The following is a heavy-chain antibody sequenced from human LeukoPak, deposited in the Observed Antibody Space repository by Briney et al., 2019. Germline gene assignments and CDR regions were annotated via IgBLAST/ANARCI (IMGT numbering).Heavy chain of an antibody. J-gene: IGHJ4*02. V-gene: IGHV3-30*18. D-gene: IGHD1-26*01. Sequence: PGRSLRLSYAASGFTFSSYGMHWVRQAPGKGLEWVAVISYDGSNKYYADSVKGRFTISRDNSKNTLYLQMNSLRAEDTAVYYCAKDSARMGGDGSVYSWGQGTLVTVSS. CDR3: AKDSARMGGDGSVYS. CDR2: ISYDGSNK. CDR1: GFTFSSYG.